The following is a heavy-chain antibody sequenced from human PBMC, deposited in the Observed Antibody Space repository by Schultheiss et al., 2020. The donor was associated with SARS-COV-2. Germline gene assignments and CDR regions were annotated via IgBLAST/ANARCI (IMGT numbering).Heavy chain of an antibody. CDR2: IIPILGIA. CDR3: AREAGSGSFLEVYDGMED. V-gene: IGHV1-69*04. D-gene: IGHD1-26*01. J-gene: IGHJ6*02. Sequence: SVKVSCKASGGTFSSYTISWVRQAPGQGLEWMGRIIPILGIANYAQKFQGRVTITADKSTSTAYKDLCSLRSEDTAVYYCAREAGSGSFLEVYDGMEDWGHGSTVTVSS. CDR1: GGTFSSYT.